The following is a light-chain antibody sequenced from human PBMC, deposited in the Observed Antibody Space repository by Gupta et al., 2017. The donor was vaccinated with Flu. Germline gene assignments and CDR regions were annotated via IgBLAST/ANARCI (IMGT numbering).Light chain of an antibody. J-gene: IGLJ1*01. CDR2: DND. CDR1: SSNIGHNY. V-gene: IGLV1-51*01. CDR3: GTWDSSLSAYV. Sequence: QSLLTQPPPMSAATGQKVTISCSGTSSNIGHNYVSWYQHLPGTAPKLLLYDNDKRPSGIPDRFSGSQSGTSATLDITGLQTGDEADYYCGTWDSSLSAYVFATGTKVTVL.